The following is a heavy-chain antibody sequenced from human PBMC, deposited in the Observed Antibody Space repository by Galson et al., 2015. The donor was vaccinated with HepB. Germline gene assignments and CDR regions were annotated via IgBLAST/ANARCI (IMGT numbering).Heavy chain of an antibody. J-gene: IGHJ4*02. V-gene: IGHV3-23*05. CDR2: INGSGNRK. CDR1: GFTFTSYT. D-gene: IGHD3-10*01. Sequence: SLRLSCAASGFTFTSYTMGWVRQAPGKGLEWVSDINGSGNRKYYTDSVKGRFTISKDSSKNVLYLQMNSLRAEDTAVYYCAKEYHSNSGSYYKDWGQGTLVAVSS. CDR3: AKEYHSNSGSYYKD.